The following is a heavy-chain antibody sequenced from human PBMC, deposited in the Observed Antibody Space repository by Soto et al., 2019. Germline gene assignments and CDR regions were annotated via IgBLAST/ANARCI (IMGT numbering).Heavy chain of an antibody. J-gene: IGHJ6*02. CDR3: VRGGGGAVFDR. V-gene: IGHV3-11*06. CDR1: GLTFGDSY. Sequence: GGSLRLSCAGSGLTFGDSYMSWIRQAPGKGLEWLSYISPGSRYPAYADSVKGRFTISRDNAKRSLYLQMMSLTAEDTDIYYCVRGGGGAVFDRWGHGTTLTVYS. D-gene: IGHD2-15*01. CDR2: ISPGSRYP.